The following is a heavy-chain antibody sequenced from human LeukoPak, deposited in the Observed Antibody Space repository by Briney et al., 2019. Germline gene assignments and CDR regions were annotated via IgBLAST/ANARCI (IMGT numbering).Heavy chain of an antibody. CDR3: ARYSSSWYGLGY. J-gene: IGHJ4*02. Sequence: ASVKVSCKASGYTFTGYYMNWVRQAPGQGLEWMGRINPNSGGTNYAQKFQGRVTMTRDTSISTAYMELGSLRSDDTAVYYCARYSSSWYGLGYWGQGTLVTVSS. CDR1: GYTFTGYY. CDR2: INPNSGGT. D-gene: IGHD6-13*01. V-gene: IGHV1-2*06.